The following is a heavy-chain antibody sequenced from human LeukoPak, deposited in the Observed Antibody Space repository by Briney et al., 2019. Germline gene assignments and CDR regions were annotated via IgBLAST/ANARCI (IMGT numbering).Heavy chain of an antibody. CDR3: AKGCLGGGNCSFFQH. CDR1: GFTFDNYG. CDR2: ISSDGATQ. V-gene: IGHV3-30*18. Sequence: GGSLRLSCAASGFTFDNYGMHWVRQAPGKGLEWVADISSDGATQYYADSVKGRFTISRDNSKNTLNLQMNSLRPGDTAVYYCAKGCLGGGNCSFFQHWGQGTLVTVSS. J-gene: IGHJ1*01. D-gene: IGHD2-15*01.